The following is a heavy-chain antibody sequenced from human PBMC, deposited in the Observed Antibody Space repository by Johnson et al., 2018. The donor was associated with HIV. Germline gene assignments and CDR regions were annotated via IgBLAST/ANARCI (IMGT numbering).Heavy chain of an antibody. CDR3: TTRFIAARAFDI. CDR2: INWNGGST. D-gene: IGHD6-6*01. J-gene: IGHJ3*02. Sequence: VQLVESGGGVVRPGGSLRLSCVVSGFKFDDYGMNWVRQAPGKGLEWVSGINWNGGSTTYADSVKGRFTISRDNAKNSLYLQMNSLKTEDTSVYYCTTRFIAARAFDIWGQGTMVTVSS. CDR1: GFKFDDYG. V-gene: IGHV3-20*04.